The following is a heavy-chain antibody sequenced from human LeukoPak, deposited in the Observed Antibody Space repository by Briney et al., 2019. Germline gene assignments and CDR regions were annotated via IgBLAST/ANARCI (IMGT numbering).Heavy chain of an antibody. V-gene: IGHV3-23*01. CDR3: AKGAYDYIEIGYFDS. Sequence: GGSLRLSCAASGFTSTNYAMNWVRQAPGKGLEWVSILIGSSGSTDYADSVKGRFTISRDNSKNTVFLQMNSLRAEDTAIYYCAKGAYDYIEIGYFDSWGQGTLVTVSS. J-gene: IGHJ4*02. CDR1: GFTSTNYA. D-gene: IGHD5-12*01. CDR2: LIGSSGST.